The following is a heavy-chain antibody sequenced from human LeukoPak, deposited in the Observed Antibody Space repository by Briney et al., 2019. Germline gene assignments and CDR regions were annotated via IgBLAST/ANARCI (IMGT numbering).Heavy chain of an antibody. V-gene: IGHV3-15*01. CDR1: GFTFSNAW. CDR2: IKSKTDGGTT. D-gene: IGHD3-9*01. J-gene: IGHJ6*02. Sequence: GGSLRLSCAASGFTFSNAWMSWVRQAPGKGLAWVGRIKSKTDGGTTDYAAPVKGRFTISRDDSKNTLYLQMNSLKTEDTAVYYCTTGLLTGYDQYYYYGMDVWGQGTTVTVSS. CDR3: TTGLLTGYDQYYYYGMDV.